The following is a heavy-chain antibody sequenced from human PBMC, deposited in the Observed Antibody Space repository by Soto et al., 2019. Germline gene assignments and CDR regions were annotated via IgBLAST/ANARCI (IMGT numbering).Heavy chain of an antibody. V-gene: IGHV4-30-2*01. Sequence: PSETLSLTCAVSGGSISSGGYSWSWIRQPPGKGLEWIGYIYQSGSTYYNPSLKSRVTISVDRSKNQFSLKLSSVTAADTAVYYCARGFGAPSHGMDVWGQGTTVIVS. CDR3: ARGFGAPSHGMDV. J-gene: IGHJ6*02. CDR2: IYQSGST. CDR1: GGSISSGGYS. D-gene: IGHD3-16*01.